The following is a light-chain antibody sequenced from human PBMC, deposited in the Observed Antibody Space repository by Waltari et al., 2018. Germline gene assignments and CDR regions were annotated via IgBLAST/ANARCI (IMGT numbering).Light chain of an antibody. V-gene: IGLV2-14*01. CDR2: DVR. CDR1: SNDVGGYNS. CDR3: SSQSSNNVVL. Sequence: QSALTQPASVSGSPGQSVTIFCTGTSNDVGGYNSVSWYQEHPGQAPSVIIYDVRDRPSGVSDRFSGSKSGNTATLTIAGLQAEDEADYCCSSQSSNNVVLFGGGTKLTVL. J-gene: IGLJ2*01.